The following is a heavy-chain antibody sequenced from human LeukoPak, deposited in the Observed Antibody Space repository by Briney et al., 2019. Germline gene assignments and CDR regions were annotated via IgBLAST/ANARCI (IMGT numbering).Heavy chain of an antibody. Sequence: SETLSLTCTVSGGSIRSSSHYWGWIRQPPGEGLEWIGIIYHSGTTYYNASLKSRVTISVDTSKNQFSLKLSSVTAADTAVYYCAREVAAAPSYYFDYWGQGTLVTVSS. CDR1: GGSIRSSSHY. CDR2: IYHSGTT. CDR3: AREVAAAPSYYFDY. V-gene: IGHV4-39*07. D-gene: IGHD6-13*01. J-gene: IGHJ4*02.